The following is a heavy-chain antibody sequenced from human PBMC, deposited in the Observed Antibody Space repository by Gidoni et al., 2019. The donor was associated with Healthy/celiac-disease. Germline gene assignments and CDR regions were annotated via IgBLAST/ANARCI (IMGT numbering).Heavy chain of an antibody. CDR1: GFTFSNAW. J-gene: IGHJ5*02. Sequence: EVQLVESGGGLVKPGGSLRLSCAASGFTFSNAWMSWVRQAPGKGLEWVARIKSKTDGGKTYDVATVKGRFTRSREDSKNMLYLQMNSLKTENTAVYYGNTDPNCTNGVCPAGDWFDPWGQGTLVTVSA. V-gene: IGHV3-15*01. D-gene: IGHD2-8*01. CDR3: NTDPNCTNGVCPAGDWFDP. CDR2: IKSKTDGGKT.